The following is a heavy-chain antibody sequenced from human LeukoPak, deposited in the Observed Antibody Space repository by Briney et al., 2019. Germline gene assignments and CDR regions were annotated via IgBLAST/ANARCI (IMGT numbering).Heavy chain of an antibody. Sequence: GASVKVSGKASGYTFTSYYMHWVRQAPGQGLEWMGIINPSGGSTSYAQKFQGRVTMTRDTSTSTVYMELSSLRSEDTAVYYCARGRYCGGDCYFGYFDYWGQGTLVTVSS. J-gene: IGHJ4*02. CDR3: ARGRYCGGDCYFGYFDY. CDR2: INPSGGST. V-gene: IGHV1-46*01. D-gene: IGHD2-21*02. CDR1: GYTFTSYY.